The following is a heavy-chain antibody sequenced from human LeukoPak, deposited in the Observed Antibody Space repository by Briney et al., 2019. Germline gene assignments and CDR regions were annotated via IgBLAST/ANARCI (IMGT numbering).Heavy chain of an antibody. J-gene: IGHJ4*02. CDR2: INPNSGGT. V-gene: IGHV1-2*04. Sequence: ASVNVSCKASGYTFTGYYMHWVRQAPGQGLEWMGWINPNSGGTNYAQKFQGWVTMTRDTSISTAYMELSRLRSDDTAVYYCARDSHYYDSSGQFDYWGQGTLVTVSS. CDR3: ARDSHYYDSSGQFDY. D-gene: IGHD3-22*01. CDR1: GYTFTGYY.